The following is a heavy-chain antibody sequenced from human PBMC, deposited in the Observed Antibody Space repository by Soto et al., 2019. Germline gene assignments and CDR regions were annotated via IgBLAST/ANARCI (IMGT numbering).Heavy chain of an antibody. CDR3: ARATGLEQPGV. V-gene: IGHV4-4*02. CDR1: GDSISSNSW. Sequence: QVQLQDSGPGLVKPSGTLTLTCAVSGDSISSNSWWSWVRQPPGKGLEWIGEIYHGGNTNYNPSLKSRVTMSVDKSNNQFSLKVSPVTAADTAVYYCARATGLEQPGVWGQGTTVTVSS. J-gene: IGHJ6*02. CDR2: IYHGGNT. D-gene: IGHD1-1*01.